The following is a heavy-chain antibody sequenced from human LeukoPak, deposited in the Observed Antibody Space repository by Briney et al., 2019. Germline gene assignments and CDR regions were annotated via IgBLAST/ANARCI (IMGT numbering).Heavy chain of an antibody. V-gene: IGHV3-7*01. Sequence: GGSLRLSCAASGFTFSSYSMNWVRQAPGKGLEWVANIKQDGTEKYYVDSVKGRFTISRDNAKNSLCLQMNSLRAEDTAVYYCAKIPRMLTDYWGQGTLVTVSS. CDR1: GFTFSSYS. CDR2: IKQDGTEK. CDR3: AKIPRMLTDY. D-gene: IGHD2-8*01. J-gene: IGHJ4*02.